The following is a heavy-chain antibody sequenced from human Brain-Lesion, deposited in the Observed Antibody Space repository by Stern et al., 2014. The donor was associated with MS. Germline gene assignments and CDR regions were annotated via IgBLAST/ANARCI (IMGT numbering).Heavy chain of an antibody. CDR2: IYWDNDK. Sequence: QITLKESGPALVTPTQTLTLTCTFSGFSLRTDGVGVGWVRQPPGQALESLALIYWDNDKRYSPSLRSRLTITKDTSRNQVVLTMTNMDPVDTATYYCAHRRPPYASWDNGDFDYWGQGALVTVSS. J-gene: IGHJ4*02. CDR1: GFSLRTDGVG. CDR3: AHRRPPYASWDNGDFDY. V-gene: IGHV2-5*02. D-gene: IGHD2-8*01.